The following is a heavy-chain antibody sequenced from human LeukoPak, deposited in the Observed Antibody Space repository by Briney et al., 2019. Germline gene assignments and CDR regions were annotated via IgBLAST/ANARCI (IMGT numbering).Heavy chain of an antibody. D-gene: IGHD4-11*01. CDR1: GYTFTSYA. CDR2: INAGNGNT. J-gene: IGHJ4*02. Sequence: ASVKVSCKASGYTFTSYAMHWVRQAPGQRLEWMGWINAGNGNTKYSQKFQGRVTITRDTSASTAYMELSSLRSEDTAVYYCARDQSGLFLLVMTTGYYFDYWGQGTLVTVSS. V-gene: IGHV1-3*01. CDR3: ARDQSGLFLLVMTTGYYFDY.